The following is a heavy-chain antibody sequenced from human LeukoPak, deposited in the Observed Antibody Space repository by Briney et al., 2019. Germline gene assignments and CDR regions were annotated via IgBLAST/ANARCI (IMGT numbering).Heavy chain of an antibody. V-gene: IGHV4-4*09. CDR2: IYTSGST. D-gene: IGHD2-21*01. Sequence: SETLSLTCTVSGGSISSYYWSWIRRPPGKGLEWIGYIYTSGSTNYNPSLKSRVTISVDTSKNQFSLKLSSVTAADTAVYYCARGQIVDTFDYWGQGTLVTVSS. J-gene: IGHJ4*02. CDR3: ARGQIVDTFDY. CDR1: GGSISSYY.